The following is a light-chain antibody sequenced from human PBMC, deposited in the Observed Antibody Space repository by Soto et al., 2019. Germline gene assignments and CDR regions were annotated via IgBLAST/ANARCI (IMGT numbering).Light chain of an antibody. CDR3: QQYDSYSSGP. V-gene: IGKV1-5*01. CDR2: GAS. CDR1: QSISSW. Sequence: DIQMTQSPSTLSASVGDRVTITCRASQSISSWLAWYQQKPGKAPKFLIYGASTLQSGVPSRFSGSGSGTDFTLTISNLQPDDFATYYCQQYDSYSSGPFGQGTKVDIK. J-gene: IGKJ1*01.